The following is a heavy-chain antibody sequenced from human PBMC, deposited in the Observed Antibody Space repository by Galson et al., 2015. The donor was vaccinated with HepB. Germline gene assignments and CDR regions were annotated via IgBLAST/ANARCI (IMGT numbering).Heavy chain of an antibody. J-gene: IGHJ4*02. V-gene: IGHV3-30*18. CDR2: ISYDGSNI. CDR3: AKALAPYDFWSGYYPIDY. D-gene: IGHD3-3*01. Sequence: SLRLSCAASGFTFSNYGMHWVRQAPGKGLEWVAVISYDGSNIYYGDSVKGRFTISRDNSKNTLYLQMNSLRAEDTAVYYCAKALAPYDFWSGYYPIDYWGQGSLVTVSS. CDR1: GFTFSNYG.